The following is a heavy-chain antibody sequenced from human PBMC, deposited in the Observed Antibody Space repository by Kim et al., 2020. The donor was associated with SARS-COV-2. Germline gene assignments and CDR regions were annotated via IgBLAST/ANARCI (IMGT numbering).Heavy chain of an antibody. CDR2: IYSGGSST. V-gene: IGHV3-23*03. CDR3: AKGAYVTYYYGSGSGYYFDY. D-gene: IGHD3-10*01. CDR1: GFTFSSYA. Sequence: GGSLRLSCAASGFTFSSYAMSWVRQAPGKGLEWVSVIYSGGSSTYYADSVKGRFTISRDNSKNTLYLQMNSLRAEDTAVYYCAKGAYVTYYYGSGSGYYFDYWGQGTLVTVSS. J-gene: IGHJ4*02.